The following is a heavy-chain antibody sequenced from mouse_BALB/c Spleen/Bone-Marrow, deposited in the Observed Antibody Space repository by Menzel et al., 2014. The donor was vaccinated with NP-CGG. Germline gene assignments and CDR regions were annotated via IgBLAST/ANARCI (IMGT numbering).Heavy chain of an antibody. CDR3: ARDHHGNYGGSFFAY. Sequence: VHLVESGPGLVAPSQSLSITCTVSGFSLTSYGVHWVRQPPGKGLEWLGVIWAGGSTNYNSALMSRLSISKDNSKSQVFLKMNSLQTDDTAMYYCARDHHGNYGGSFFAYWGQGTLVTVSA. D-gene: IGHD2-1*01. CDR2: IWAGGST. J-gene: IGHJ3*01. V-gene: IGHV2-9*02. CDR1: GFSLTSYG.